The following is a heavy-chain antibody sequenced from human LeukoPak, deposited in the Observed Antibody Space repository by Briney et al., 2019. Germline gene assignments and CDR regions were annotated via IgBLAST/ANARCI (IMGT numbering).Heavy chain of an antibody. CDR2: ISSTSSAI. V-gene: IGHV3-48*01. J-gene: IGHJ4*02. CDR1: GFTFSGYS. D-gene: IGHD4-17*01. Sequence: GGSLRLSCAASGFTFSGYSMNWVRQAPGKGLEWVSYISSTSSAIYYADSVKGRFTISRDNSKNTLYLQMNSLRAEDTAVYYCARGRRVDSDYGDYAFEYYFDYWGQGTLVTVSS. CDR3: ARGRRVDSDYGDYAFEYYFDY.